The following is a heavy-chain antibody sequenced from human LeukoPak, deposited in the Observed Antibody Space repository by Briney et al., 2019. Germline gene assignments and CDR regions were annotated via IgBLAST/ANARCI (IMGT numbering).Heavy chain of an antibody. CDR2: ISGSGGST. CDR1: GFTFSNYA. CDR3: ARDTSTDFDY. V-gene: IGHV3-23*01. D-gene: IGHD2-2*01. J-gene: IGHJ4*02. Sequence: GGSLRLSCAASGFTFSNYAMSWVRQAPGKGLEWVSGISGSGGSTHHADSVKGRFTISRDNSKNTLYLQMNSLRAEDTAVYYCARDTSTDFDYWGQGTLVTVSS.